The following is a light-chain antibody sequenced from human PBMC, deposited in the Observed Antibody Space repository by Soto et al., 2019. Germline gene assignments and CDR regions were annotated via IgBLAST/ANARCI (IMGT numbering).Light chain of an antibody. CDR2: GAS. CDR3: QQYVSSVT. J-gene: IGKJ1*01. Sequence: EIVLTQSPGSLSLSPGERATLSCRASQSVDSSFFAWYQQKPGQAPRLLIYGASNSATGIPDRFSGSGSGTDFTLTISRLEPEDFAVYYCQQYVSSVTFGQGTKVESK. V-gene: IGKV3-20*01. CDR1: QSVDSSF.